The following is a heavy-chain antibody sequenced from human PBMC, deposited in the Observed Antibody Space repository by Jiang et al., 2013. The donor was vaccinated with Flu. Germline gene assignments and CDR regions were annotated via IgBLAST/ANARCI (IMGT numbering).Heavy chain of an antibody. CDR2: ISGSGGST. V-gene: IGHV3-23*01. CDR3: AKDCSGGSCYDY. Sequence: EWVSAISGSGGSTYYADSVKGRFTISRDNSKNTLYLQMNSLRAEDTAVYYCAKDCSGGSCYDYWGQGTLVTVSS. J-gene: IGHJ4*02. D-gene: IGHD2-15*01.